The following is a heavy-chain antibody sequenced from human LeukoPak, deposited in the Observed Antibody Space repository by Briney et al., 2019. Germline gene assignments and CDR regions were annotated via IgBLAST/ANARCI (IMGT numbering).Heavy chain of an antibody. CDR2: IYCGGST. V-gene: IGHV3-53*01. CDR1: GLTDSSNH. CDR3: ARGVGATFRGYYYYMGV. J-gene: IGHJ6*03. D-gene: IGHD1-26*01. Sequence: GGSLRLLCAASGLTDSSNHMMWVRQARGKGLVWVSVIYCGGSTYYADSVKGRFTISRDNSKNTLYLQMNSLRAEDTAVYYCARGVGATFRGYYYYMGVWGKGTTVTVSS.